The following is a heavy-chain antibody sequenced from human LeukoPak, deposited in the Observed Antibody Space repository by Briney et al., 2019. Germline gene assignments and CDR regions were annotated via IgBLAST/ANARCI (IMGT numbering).Heavy chain of an antibody. J-gene: IGHJ4*02. CDR1: GFTFSSYA. D-gene: IGHD3-10*01. V-gene: IGHV3-23*01. Sequence: PGGSLRLSCAASGFTFSSYAMSWVRQAPGKGLEWVSGIGGSGGTTFYADSVKGRFAISRDNSKNTLYLQMNSLRAEDTAVYYCVRGIFGSGSYPYFDYWGQGTLVTVSS. CDR3: VRGIFGSGSYPYFDY. CDR2: IGGSGGTT.